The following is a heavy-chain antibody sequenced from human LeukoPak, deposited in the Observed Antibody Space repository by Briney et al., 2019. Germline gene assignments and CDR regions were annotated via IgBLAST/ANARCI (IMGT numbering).Heavy chain of an antibody. Sequence: ASVKVSCKVSGYTFTDYYMHWVQQAPGKGLEWMGLVDPEDGETIYAEKFQGRVTITADTSTDTAYMELSSLRSEDTAVYYCATDSSRYGGNWGHYFDYWGQGTLVTVSS. J-gene: IGHJ4*02. CDR1: GYTFTDYY. CDR2: VDPEDGET. D-gene: IGHD4-23*01. CDR3: ATDSSRYGGNWGHYFDY. V-gene: IGHV1-69-2*01.